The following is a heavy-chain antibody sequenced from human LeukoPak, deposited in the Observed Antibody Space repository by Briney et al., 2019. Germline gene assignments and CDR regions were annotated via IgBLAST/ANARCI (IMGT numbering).Heavy chain of an antibody. D-gene: IGHD3-10*01. J-gene: IGHJ4*02. V-gene: IGHV1-3*03. CDR1: ASTFSTYA. Sequence: GASVKVSCKASASTFSTYAIHWVRQAPGQGLEWMGWISTGNANTRYSKAFQDRVTITRDTSASTVYMELRGLKSEDMGVYYCARENYYRIGRFDRAYLDDWGQGTLVTVSS. CDR2: ISTGNANT. CDR3: ARENYYRIGRFDRAYLDD.